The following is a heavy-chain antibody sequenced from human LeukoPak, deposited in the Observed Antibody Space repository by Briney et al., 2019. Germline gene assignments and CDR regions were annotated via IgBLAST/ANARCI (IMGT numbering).Heavy chain of an antibody. CDR3: ASQGEAQYYYDSSGSLQYAFDI. J-gene: IGHJ3*02. V-gene: IGHV4-39*01. D-gene: IGHD3-22*01. CDR1: GGSITNNYFY. Sequence: SETLSLTCSVSGGSITNNYFYWGWIRLPPGKGLQWIGSVHYSGTTYYNPSLKSRVTISVDTSKNQFSLKLSSVTAADTAVYYCASQGEAQYYYDSSGSLQYAFDIWGQGTMVTVSS. CDR2: VHYSGTT.